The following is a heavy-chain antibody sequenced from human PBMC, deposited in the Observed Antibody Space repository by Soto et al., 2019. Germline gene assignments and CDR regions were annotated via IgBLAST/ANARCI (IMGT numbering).Heavy chain of an antibody. CDR1: GFTFSSYW. J-gene: IGHJ4*02. CDR3: ARGVGSHVSSSNF. V-gene: IGHV3-74*03. D-gene: IGHD1-26*01. Sequence: EVQLVESGGGLVQPGGSLTLSCAASGFTFSSYWMHWVRQAPGKGLVWISRISIDGSSTTYADSVKGRFTIYRDNAKNTLYLQMNSLRGQDTAVYYCARGVGSHVSSSNFWGLGTLVTVSS. CDR2: ISIDGSST.